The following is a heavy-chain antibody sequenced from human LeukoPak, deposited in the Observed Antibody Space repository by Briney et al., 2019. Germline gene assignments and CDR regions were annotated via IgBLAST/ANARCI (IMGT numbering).Heavy chain of an antibody. CDR1: GGTFSSYA. D-gene: IGHD1-26*01. Sequence: GASVKVSCKASGGTFSSYAISWVRQAPGQGLEWMGGIIPIFGTANYAQKFQGRVTITADESTSTAYMELSSLRSEDTAVYYCARGPGSGNYISTHVYYYYYYMDVWGKGTTVTVSS. CDR3: ARGPGSGNYISTHVYYYYYYMDV. J-gene: IGHJ6*03. CDR2: IIPIFGTA. V-gene: IGHV1-69*13.